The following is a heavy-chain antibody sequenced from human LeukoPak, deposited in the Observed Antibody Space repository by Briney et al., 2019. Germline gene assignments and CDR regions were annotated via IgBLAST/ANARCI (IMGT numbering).Heavy chain of an antibody. D-gene: IGHD3-10*01. CDR1: GFTFGSYA. J-gene: IGHJ4*02. V-gene: IGHV3-23*01. Sequence: PGGSLRLSCAASGFTFGSYAMSWVRQAPGKGLEWVSGISGSGGSTYYADSVKGRFTISRDNSKNTLYLQMYRLRADDTALYYCAKDDHILRGVFDNWGQGTLVTVSS. CDR3: AKDDHILRGVFDN. CDR2: ISGSGGST.